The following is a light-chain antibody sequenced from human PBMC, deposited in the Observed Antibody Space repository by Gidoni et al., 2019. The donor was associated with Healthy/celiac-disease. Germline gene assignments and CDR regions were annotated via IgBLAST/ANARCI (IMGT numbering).Light chain of an antibody. V-gene: IGLV1-47*01. J-gene: IGLJ3*02. CDR1: SSNIGSNY. Sequence: QSVLTQPPSASGTPAQRVTIPCSGRSSNIGSNYVSWHHQLPGTAPKLLIYRNNQRPSGVPDRFSGSKSGTSASLAISGLRSEDEADYYCAAWDDSLSGRVFGGGTKLTVL. CDR3: AAWDDSLSGRV. CDR2: RNN.